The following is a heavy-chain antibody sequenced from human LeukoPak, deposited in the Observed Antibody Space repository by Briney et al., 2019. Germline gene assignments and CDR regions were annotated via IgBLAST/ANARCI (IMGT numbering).Heavy chain of an antibody. CDR2: IYYSGST. Sequence: PSETLSLTCTVSGGSISSYYWSWIRQPPGKGLEWIGYIYYSGSTNYNPSLKSRVTISVDTSKNQSSLKLSSVTAADTAVYYCARDEGEGTFDYWGQGTLVTVSS. CDR1: GGSISSYY. CDR3: ARDEGEGTFDY. V-gene: IGHV4-59*01. J-gene: IGHJ4*02. D-gene: IGHD1-1*01.